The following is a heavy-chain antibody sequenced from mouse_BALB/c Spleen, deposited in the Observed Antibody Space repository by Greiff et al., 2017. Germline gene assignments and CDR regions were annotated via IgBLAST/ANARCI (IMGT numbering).Heavy chain of an antibody. V-gene: IGHV1S137*01. D-gene: IGHD1-1*01. Sequence: VQLQQSGAELVRPGVSVKISCKGSGYTFTDYAMHWVKQSHAKSLEWIGVISTYYGDASYNQKFKGKATMTVDKSSSTAYMELARLTSEDSAIYYCARGGVVGYAMDYWGQGTSVTVSS. J-gene: IGHJ4*01. CDR2: ISTYYGDA. CDR1: GYTFTDYA. CDR3: ARGGVVGYAMDY.